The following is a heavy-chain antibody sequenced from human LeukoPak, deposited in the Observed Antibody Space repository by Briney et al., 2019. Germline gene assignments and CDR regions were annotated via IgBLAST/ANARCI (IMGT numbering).Heavy chain of an antibody. V-gene: IGHV4-30-2*01. CDR2: IYHSGST. Sequence: SETLSLTCTVSGGSISSGGYYWSWIRQPPGKGLEWIGYIYHSGSTYYNPSLKSRVTISVDTSKDQFSLKLSSVTAADTAVYYCARKAPGTLDLWGRGTLVTVSS. J-gene: IGHJ2*01. D-gene: IGHD1-26*01. CDR3: ARKAPGTLDL. CDR1: GGSISSGGYY.